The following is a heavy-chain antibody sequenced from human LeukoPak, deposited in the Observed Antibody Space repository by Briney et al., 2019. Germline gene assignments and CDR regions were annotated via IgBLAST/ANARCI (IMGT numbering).Heavy chain of an antibody. CDR2: IIPIFGTA. CDR1: GGTFSSYA. Sequence: SVKVSCKASGGTFSSYAISWVRQAPGQGLEWMGGIIPIFGTANYAQKFQGRVTITTDESTSTAYMELSSLRSEDTAVYYCARGWSVVPLRSEDYYYYYMDVWGKGTTVTVSS. J-gene: IGHJ6*03. D-gene: IGHD2-2*01. V-gene: IGHV1-69*05. CDR3: ARGWSVVPLRSEDYYYYYMDV.